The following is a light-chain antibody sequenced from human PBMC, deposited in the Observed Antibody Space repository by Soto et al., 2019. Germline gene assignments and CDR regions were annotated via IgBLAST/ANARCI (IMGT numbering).Light chain of an antibody. Sequence: EIVMTQSPATLSVSLGEGVTLSCRASQSVSSNLAWYQQKPGQAPRLLIYGASTRATGIPARFSCSGSGTEFTLTISSLQSEDSAIYYCQQYNDWPRTFGIGTKVDMK. CDR2: GAS. CDR3: QQYNDWPRT. V-gene: IGKV3-15*01. J-gene: IGKJ1*01. CDR1: QSVSSN.